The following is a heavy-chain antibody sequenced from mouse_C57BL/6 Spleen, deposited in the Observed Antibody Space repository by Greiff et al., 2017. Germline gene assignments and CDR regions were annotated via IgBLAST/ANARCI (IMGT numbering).Heavy chain of an antibody. J-gene: IGHJ2*01. CDR3: ARTVYDSSYY. V-gene: IGHV1-82*01. CDR1: GYAFSSSW. CDR2: IYPGDGDT. Sequence: VQLQQSGPELVKPGASVKISCKASGYAFSSSWMNWVKQRPGKGLEWIGRIYPGDGDTNYNGKFKGKATLTADKSSSTAYMQLSSLTSEDSAVYFCARTVYDSSYYWGQGTTLTVSS. D-gene: IGHD1-1*01.